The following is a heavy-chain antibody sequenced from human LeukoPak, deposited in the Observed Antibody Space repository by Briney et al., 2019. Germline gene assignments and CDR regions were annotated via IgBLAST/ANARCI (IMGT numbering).Heavy chain of an antibody. J-gene: IGHJ4*02. D-gene: IGHD3-22*01. Sequence: ASVKVSCKASGYTFTRYAMNWVRQAPGQGLEWMGWINTATGDPTYAQGFTGRFVFSLDTSVSTAYLQISSLKAEDTAVYYCARDSSSGYQDLDYWGQGTLVTVSS. CDR3: ARDSSSGYQDLDY. CDR2: INTATGDP. CDR1: GYTFTRYA. V-gene: IGHV7-4-1*02.